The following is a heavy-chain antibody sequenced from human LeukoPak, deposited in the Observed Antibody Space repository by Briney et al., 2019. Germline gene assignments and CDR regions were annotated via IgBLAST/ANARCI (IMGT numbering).Heavy chain of an antibody. J-gene: IGHJ4*02. Sequence: GGSLRLSCAASGFTVSSNYMSWVRQAPGKGLEWVSVIYSGGSTYYADSVKGRFTISRHNSKNTLYLQMNSLRAEDTAVYYCARAAAGPPWYYFDYWSQGTLVTVSS. CDR2: IYSGGST. CDR3: ARAAAGPPWYYFDY. D-gene: IGHD6-13*01. V-gene: IGHV3-53*04. CDR1: GFTVSSNY.